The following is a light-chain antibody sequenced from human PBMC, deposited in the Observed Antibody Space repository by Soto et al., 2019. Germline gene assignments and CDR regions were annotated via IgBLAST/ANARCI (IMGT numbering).Light chain of an antibody. CDR3: AAWDDRNAYVV. J-gene: IGLJ2*01. CDR1: SSNIGSNP. CDR2: SND. Sequence: QSVMTQPPSASGTPGQRVTISCSGSSSNIGSNPVNWYQHLPGMAPKLLIYSNDQRPSGVPDRFSGSKSGTSASLAISGLQSGDEADYYCAAWDDRNAYVVFGGGTKLTVL. V-gene: IGLV1-44*01.